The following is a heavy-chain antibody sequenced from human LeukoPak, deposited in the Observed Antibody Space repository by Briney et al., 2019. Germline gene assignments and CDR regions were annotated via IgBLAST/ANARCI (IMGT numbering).Heavy chain of an antibody. J-gene: IGHJ6*03. CDR2: VSSSGSFT. CDR1: GFTFSSYN. CDR3: ARDTYNFWSDHNYYYIDV. D-gene: IGHD3-3*01. Sequence: GGSLRLSCAGSGFTFSSYNINWVRQAPGKGLEWVSAVSSSGSFTYHADSVKGRFAISRDNAKNSVDLQMNSLSAEDTAVYYCARDTYNFWSDHNYYYIDVWGKGTTVTVSS. V-gene: IGHV3-21*01.